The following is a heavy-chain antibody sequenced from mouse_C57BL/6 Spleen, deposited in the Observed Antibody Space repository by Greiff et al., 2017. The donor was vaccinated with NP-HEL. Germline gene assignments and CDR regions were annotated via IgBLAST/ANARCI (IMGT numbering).Heavy chain of an antibody. CDR2: IYPRDGST. V-gene: IGHV1-85*01. CDR1: GYTFTSYD. J-gene: IGHJ2*01. D-gene: IGHD1-1*01. CDR3: ARNYEEYYFDY. Sequence: VQVVESGPELVKPGASVKLSCKASGYTFTSYDINWVKQRPGQGLEWIGWIYPRDGSTKYNEKFKGKATLTVDTSSSTAYMELHSLTSEDSAVYFCARNYEEYYFDYWGQGTTLTVSS.